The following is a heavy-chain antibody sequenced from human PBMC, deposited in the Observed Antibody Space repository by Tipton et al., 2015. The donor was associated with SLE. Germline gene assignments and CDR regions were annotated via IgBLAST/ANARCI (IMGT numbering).Heavy chain of an antibody. D-gene: IGHD3-3*01. CDR2: VYYSGTT. CDR3: ARQYYEWPGAAFDF. CDR1: GGSISSSSYY. Sequence: TLSLTCTVSGGSISSSSYYWGWIRRPPGKGLEWIGSVYYSGTTYDSPSLKSRVTISVDTSKNQFSLRLSSVTAADTAVYYCARQYYEWPGAAFDFWGQGTMVTVSS. V-gene: IGHV4-39*01. J-gene: IGHJ3*01.